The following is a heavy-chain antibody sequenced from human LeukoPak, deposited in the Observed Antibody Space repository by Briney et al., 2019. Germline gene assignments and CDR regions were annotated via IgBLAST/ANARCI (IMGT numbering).Heavy chain of an antibody. J-gene: IGHJ4*02. Sequence: GGSLRLSCAASGFTFSSYAMHWVRQAPGKGLEWVAVISYDGSNKYYADSVRGRFTISRDNARNFLYLQLSSLRAEDTAVYYCTRDFWTDYWGQGTLVTVSS. CDR1: GFTFSSYA. CDR3: TRDFWTDY. CDR2: ISYDGSNK. D-gene: IGHD3/OR15-3a*01. V-gene: IGHV3-30*04.